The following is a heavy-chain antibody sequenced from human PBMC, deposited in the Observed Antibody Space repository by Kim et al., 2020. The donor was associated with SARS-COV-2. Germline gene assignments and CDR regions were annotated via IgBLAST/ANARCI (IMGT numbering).Heavy chain of an antibody. CDR1: GFIFSDAW. J-gene: IGHJ4*02. D-gene: IGHD2-2*01. CDR2: IKSKRGSGRT. Sequence: GGSLRLSCTASGFIFSDAWMTWVRQGPGKGLEWVGRIKSKRGSGRTDYAAAVKGRFTISRDESQNTVYLQMKSLNTEDTDMYLCAKVKDMSRWSLEYWGQGTHVTVSS. V-gene: IGHV3-15*01. CDR3: AKVKDMSRWSLEY.